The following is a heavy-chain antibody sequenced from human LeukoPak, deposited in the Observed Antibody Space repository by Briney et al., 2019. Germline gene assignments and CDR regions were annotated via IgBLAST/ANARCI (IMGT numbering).Heavy chain of an antibody. CDR2: IYYSGST. CDR3: ARVVAAAGNNWFDP. CDR1: GGSISSSTYY. J-gene: IGHJ5*02. Sequence: KPSETLSLTCTVSGGSISSSTYYWGWIRQPPGKGLEWIGSIYYSGSTYYNASLKSRVTISVDTSKNQFSLKLSSVTAADTAVYYCARVVAAAGNNWFDPWGQGTLVTVSS. V-gene: IGHV4-39*07. D-gene: IGHD6-13*01.